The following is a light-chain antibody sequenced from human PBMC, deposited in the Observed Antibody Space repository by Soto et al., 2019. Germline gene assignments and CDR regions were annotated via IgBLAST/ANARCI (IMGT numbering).Light chain of an antibody. V-gene: IGKV4-1*01. CDR1: LNIYFKSNNRNY. CDR3: QQYFITPLT. J-gene: IGKJ4*01. Sequence: DIVMTQSPDSLRVSLGERATISCTSSLNIYFKSNNRNYLVWYQQKTGQPPKLLVYWASTRESGVPDRFTGSGSGTYFTLTINNVQPDDVAVYYCQQYFITPLTFGGGTRVDIK. CDR2: WAS.